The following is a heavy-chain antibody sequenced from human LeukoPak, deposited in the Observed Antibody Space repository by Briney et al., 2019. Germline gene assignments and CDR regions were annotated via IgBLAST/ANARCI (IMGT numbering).Heavy chain of an antibody. CDR2: AFYSGGT. CDR1: GDSIGSYH. D-gene: IGHD5-12*01. Sequence: PSETLSLTCTGSGDSIGSYHWNWIRQPPGKGLEWIGIAFYSGGTNYNPSLKSRVAISGDTSKNQFALKLSSVTAADTAVYYCAASFGGYVLDYWGQGALVIVSS. CDR3: AASFGGYVLDY. V-gene: IGHV4-59*01. J-gene: IGHJ4*02.